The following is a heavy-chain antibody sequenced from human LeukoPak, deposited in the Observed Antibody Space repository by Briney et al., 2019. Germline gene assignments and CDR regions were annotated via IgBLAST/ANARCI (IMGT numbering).Heavy chain of an antibody. J-gene: IGHJ4*02. Sequence: QPVGSLRLSCAASGFTLSSYAMSWVRQAPGKGLEWVSAISDSGNTYHADSVKGRFPILRDNAKNTVYLQMNSLRAEDTAVYYCVRSMNGRYGFFDYWGQGILVTVSS. V-gene: IGHV3-23*01. CDR2: ISDSGNT. CDR1: GFTLSSYA. D-gene: IGHD1-26*01. CDR3: VRSMNGRYGFFDY.